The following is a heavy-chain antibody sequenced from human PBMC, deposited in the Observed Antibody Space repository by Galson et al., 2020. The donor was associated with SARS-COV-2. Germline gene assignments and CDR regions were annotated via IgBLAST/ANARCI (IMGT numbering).Heavy chain of an antibody. CDR2: IKQDGSEE. D-gene: IGHD3-3*01. Sequence: GGSLRLSCKASGFTFSTYWMTWVRQAPGKGLEWVANIKQDGSEEYYVDSLKGRFTISRDDAEDSLHLQVHSLRVEDTAVYYCVRDRPFWSTSPHMDVGGQGTTVTVS. J-gene: IGHJ6*02. CDR3: VRDRPFWSTSPHMDV. CDR1: GFTFSTYW. V-gene: IGHV3-7*03.